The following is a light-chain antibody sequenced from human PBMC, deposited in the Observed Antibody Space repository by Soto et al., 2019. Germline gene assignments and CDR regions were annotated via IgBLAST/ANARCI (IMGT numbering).Light chain of an antibody. CDR3: QKYNSAPLT. V-gene: IGKV1-27*01. J-gene: IGKJ4*01. CDR1: QGVSNY. CDR2: AQS. Sequence: EIQMTQSPSSLSASIGDRVTITCRASQGVSNYLAWYQQKPGKVPKLLIYAQSTLQSGVPSRFSGSGSATDFPLSIIRPQPEDVATYYCQKYNSAPLTFGGGTKVEL.